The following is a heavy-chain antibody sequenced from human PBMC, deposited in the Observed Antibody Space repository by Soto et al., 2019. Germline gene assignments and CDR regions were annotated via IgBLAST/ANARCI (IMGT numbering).Heavy chain of an antibody. J-gene: IGHJ5*02. Sequence: GESLKISCKGSGYSFTSYWIGWVRQMPGEGLEWMGIIYPGDSDTRYSPSFQGQVTISADKSISTAYLQWSSLKASDTAMYYCAIGYDFWSCPQGGNWFDPWGQGTLVTVSS. CDR1: GYSFTSYW. D-gene: IGHD3-3*01. CDR3: AIGYDFWSCPQGGNWFDP. V-gene: IGHV5-51*01. CDR2: IYPGDSDT.